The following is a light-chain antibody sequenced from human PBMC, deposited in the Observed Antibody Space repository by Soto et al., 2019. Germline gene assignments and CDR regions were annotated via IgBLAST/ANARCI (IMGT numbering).Light chain of an antibody. Sequence: EIVLTQSPGTLSLSPGERATLSCRASQSVSSSYLAWYQQKPGQAPRLLIYGASSRATGIPDRFSGSGSGTDLTLTISRREPEDFAVYYCQQYGSSPRVFTFGPGTKVDIK. CDR2: GAS. CDR3: QQYGSSPRVFT. J-gene: IGKJ3*01. V-gene: IGKV3-20*01. CDR1: QSVSSSY.